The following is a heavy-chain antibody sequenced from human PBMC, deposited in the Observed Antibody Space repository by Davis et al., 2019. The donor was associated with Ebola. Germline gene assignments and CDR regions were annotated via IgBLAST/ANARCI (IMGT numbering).Heavy chain of an antibody. CDR2: ISYDGSNK. J-gene: IGHJ4*02. CDR3: AKEGRDGYNYQGHFDY. CDR1: GFTFSSYG. V-gene: IGHV3-30*18. D-gene: IGHD5-24*01. Sequence: PGGSLRLSCAASGFTFSSYGMHWVRQAPGKGLEWVAVISYDGSNKYYADSVKGRFTISRDNSKNTLYLQMNSLRAEDTAVYYCAKEGRDGYNYQGHFDYWGQGTLVTVSS.